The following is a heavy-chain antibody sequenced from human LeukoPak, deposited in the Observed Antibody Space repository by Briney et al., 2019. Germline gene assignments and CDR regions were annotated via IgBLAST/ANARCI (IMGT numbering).Heavy chain of an antibody. D-gene: IGHD4-17*01. Sequence: PGGSLRLSCAASGFTFSSYEMNWVRQAPGKGLEWVSYISSSGSTIYYADSVKGRFTISRDNAKNSLYLQMNSLRAEDKAVYYCAIALDYGDYPFPRHDYYYGMDVWGQGTTVTVSS. V-gene: IGHV3-48*03. CDR2: ISSSGSTI. CDR1: GFTFSSYE. CDR3: AIALDYGDYPFPRHDYYYGMDV. J-gene: IGHJ6*02.